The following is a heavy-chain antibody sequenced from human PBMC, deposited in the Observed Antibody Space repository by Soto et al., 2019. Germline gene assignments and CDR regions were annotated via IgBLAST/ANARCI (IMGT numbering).Heavy chain of an antibody. D-gene: IGHD3-3*02. Sequence: ASVKVSCKASGYTFASYDINWVRQATGQGLEWMGWMNPNSGNTGYAQKFQGRVTMTRNTSISTTYMELSSLRSEDTAVYYCARVVGTDHFWSGYSFDGMEFWRQGHTVTVS. J-gene: IGHJ6*01. CDR1: GYTFASYD. CDR2: MNPNSGNT. CDR3: ARVVGTDHFWSGYSFDGMEF. V-gene: IGHV1-8*01.